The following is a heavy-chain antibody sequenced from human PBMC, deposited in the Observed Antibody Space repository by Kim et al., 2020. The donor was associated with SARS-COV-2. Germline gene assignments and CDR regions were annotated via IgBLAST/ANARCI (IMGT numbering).Heavy chain of an antibody. J-gene: IGHJ4*02. D-gene: IGHD3-9*01. CDR3: ARGCSRFLRYFDWSHTLEV. CDR1: GGSISSSNW. Sequence: SETLSLTCAVSGGSISSSNWWSWVRQPPGKGLEWIGEIYHSGSTNYNPSLKSRVTISVDKSKNQFSLKLSSVTAADTAVYYCARGCSRFLRYFDWSHTLEVWGQGTLVTVSS. V-gene: IGHV4-4*02. CDR2: IYHSGST.